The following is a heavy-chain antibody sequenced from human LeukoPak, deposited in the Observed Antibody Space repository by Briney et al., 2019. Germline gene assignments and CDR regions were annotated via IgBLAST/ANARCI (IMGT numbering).Heavy chain of an antibody. CDR1: GYTFTSYA. J-gene: IGHJ4*02. Sequence: ASVKVSCKASGYTFTSYAMNWVRQAPGQGLEWMGWINTNTGNPTYAQGFTGRFVFSLDTSVSTAYLQISSLKAEDTAVYYCARDAGLLWFGELSSFDYWGQGTLVTVSS. V-gene: IGHV7-4-1*02. D-gene: IGHD3-10*01. CDR3: ARDAGLLWFGELSSFDY. CDR2: INTNTGNP.